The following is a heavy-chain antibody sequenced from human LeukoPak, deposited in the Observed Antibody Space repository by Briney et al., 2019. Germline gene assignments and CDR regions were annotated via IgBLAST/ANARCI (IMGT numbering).Heavy chain of an antibody. CDR1: GGSFSGYY. CDR3: ASSRAGTWSYFDY. Sequence: SETLSLTCAVYGGSFSGYYWSWIRQPPGKGLEWIGGINHSGSTNYNPSLKSRVTISVDTSKNQFSLKLSSVTAADTAVYYCASSRAGTWSYFDYWGQGTLVTVSS. V-gene: IGHV4-34*01. CDR2: INHSGST. D-gene: IGHD3-10*01. J-gene: IGHJ4*02.